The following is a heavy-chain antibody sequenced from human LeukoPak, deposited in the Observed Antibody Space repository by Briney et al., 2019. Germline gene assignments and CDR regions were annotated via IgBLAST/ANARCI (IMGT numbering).Heavy chain of an antibody. Sequence: GRSLRLSCAASGFTFSSYGMHGVREAPGKGLEWVADISYDGSNKLYADSVKGRFTISRDNSKNTLYLQMNSLRAEDTAVYYCAKGSGYCSSTSCYAYAFDIWGQGTMVTVSS. V-gene: IGHV3-30*18. CDR1: GFTFSSYG. CDR2: ISYDGSNK. CDR3: AKGSGYCSSTSCYAYAFDI. J-gene: IGHJ3*02. D-gene: IGHD2-2*03.